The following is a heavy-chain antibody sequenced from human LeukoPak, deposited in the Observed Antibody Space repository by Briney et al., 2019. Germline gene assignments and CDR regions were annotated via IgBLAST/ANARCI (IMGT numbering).Heavy chain of an antibody. Sequence: ASVKVSCKASGGTFSSYAISWVRQAPGQGLEWMGGIIPIFGTANYAQKFQGRVTITADESTSTAYMELSSLRSEDTAVYYCAISGYSYGYADYYYYMDVWGKGTTVTISS. CDR2: IIPIFGTA. D-gene: IGHD5-18*01. CDR1: GGTFSSYA. CDR3: AISGYSYGYADYYYYMDV. V-gene: IGHV1-69*13. J-gene: IGHJ6*03.